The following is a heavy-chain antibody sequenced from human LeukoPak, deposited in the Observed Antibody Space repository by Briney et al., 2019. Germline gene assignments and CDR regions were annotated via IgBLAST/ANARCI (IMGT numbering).Heavy chain of an antibody. D-gene: IGHD3-22*01. V-gene: IGHV3-53*01. CDR1: GFTVSSNY. J-gene: IGHJ4*02. CDR2: IYSGGST. CDR3: ARDPLYYDSSGYSY. Sequence: GGSLRLSCAASGFTVSSNYMSWVRQAPGKGLEWVSVIYSGGSTYYADSVKGRFTISRDNSKNTLYLQMNSLKVEDTAVYYCARDPLYYDSSGYSYWGQGTLVTVSS.